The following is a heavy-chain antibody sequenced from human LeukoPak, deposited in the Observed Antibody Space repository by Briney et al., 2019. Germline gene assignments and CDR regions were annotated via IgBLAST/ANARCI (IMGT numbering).Heavy chain of an antibody. V-gene: IGHV4-59*01. J-gene: IGHJ4*02. CDR1: GGSFSGYY. D-gene: IGHD3-10*01. Sequence: SETLSLTCAVYGGSFSGYYWSWIRQPPGKGLEWIGYIYYSGSTNYNPSLKSRVTISVDTSKNQFSLKLSSVTAADTAVYYCARAPSSHYGSGSYLNFDYWGQGTLVTVSS. CDR3: ARAPSSHYGSGSYLNFDY. CDR2: IYYSGST.